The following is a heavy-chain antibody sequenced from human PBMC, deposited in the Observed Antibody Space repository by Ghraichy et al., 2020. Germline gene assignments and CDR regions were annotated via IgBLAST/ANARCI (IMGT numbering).Heavy chain of an antibody. V-gene: IGHV3-30*18. Sequence: GGSLRLSCTAPGFSLSTYGMHWVRQAPGKGPKWVAMISIDGEVKIFEDSLKGRFPISGTNSKNTVFLEMNILRDKETAVYHCAKDFFGSGWYNYFNPWGQGTLVTVSS. CDR2: ISIDGEVK. J-gene: IGHJ5*02. CDR3: AKDFFGSGWYNYFNP. D-gene: IGHD6-13*01. CDR1: GFSLSTYG.